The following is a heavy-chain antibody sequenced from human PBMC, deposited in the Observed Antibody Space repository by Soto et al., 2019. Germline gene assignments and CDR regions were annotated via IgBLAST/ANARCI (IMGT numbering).Heavy chain of an antibody. CDR3: ARPAYCGGDCYSHELDI. D-gene: IGHD2-21*02. CDR2: IWYDGSNK. CDR1: GFTFGSYG. J-gene: IGHJ3*02. Sequence: QVQLVKSGGGVVQPGRSLRLSCAASGFTFGSYGMHWVRQAPGKGLEWVAVIWYDGSNKYYADSVKGRFTISRDNSKNTLYLQMNSLRAEDTAVYYCARPAYCGGDCYSHELDIWGQGTMVTVSS. V-gene: IGHV3-33*01.